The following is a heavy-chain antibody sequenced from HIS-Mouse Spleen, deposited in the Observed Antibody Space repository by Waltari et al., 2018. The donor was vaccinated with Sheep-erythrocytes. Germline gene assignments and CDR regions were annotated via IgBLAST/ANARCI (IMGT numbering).Heavy chain of an antibody. CDR2: IYYSGST. Sequence: QLQLQESGPGLVKPSETLSLTCTVSGGSISSSSYYWGWIHQPPGKGLEWIGSIYYSGSTYYNPSLKSRVTISVDTSKNQFSLKLSSVTAADTAVYYCARLYYYDSSGYYFDHWGQGTLVTVSS. V-gene: IGHV4-39*01. CDR1: GGSISSSSYY. D-gene: IGHD3-22*01. J-gene: IGHJ4*02. CDR3: ARLYYYDSSGYYFDH.